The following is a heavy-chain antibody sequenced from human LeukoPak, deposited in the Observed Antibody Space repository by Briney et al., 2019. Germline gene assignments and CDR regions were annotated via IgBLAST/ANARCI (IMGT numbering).Heavy chain of an antibody. CDR3: ARRYHGIVSKGGYFDY. V-gene: IGHV3-30-3*01. CDR2: ISYDGSNK. J-gene: IGHJ4*02. D-gene: IGHD3-22*01. Sequence: PGRSLRLSCAASGFTFSSYAMHWVRQAPGKGLEWVAVISYDGSNKYYADSVKGQFTISRDNSKNTLYLQMNSLRAEDTAVYYCARRYHGIVSKGGYFDYWGQGTLVTVSS. CDR1: GFTFSSYA.